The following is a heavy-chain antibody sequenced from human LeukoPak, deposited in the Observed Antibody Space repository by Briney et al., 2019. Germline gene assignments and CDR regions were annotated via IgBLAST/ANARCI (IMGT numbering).Heavy chain of an antibody. V-gene: IGHV4-31*03. D-gene: IGHD2-15*01. CDR1: GGSISSGDYY. J-gene: IGHJ4*02. CDR2: IHYSGST. CDR3: ARVGVAAKSSRYFDY. Sequence: SQTLSLTCTVSGGSISSGDYYWSWIPQHPGKGLEWIGYIHYSGSTYYSPSLKSRVTISVDTSKKQFSLKLSSVAAANTAVYYCARVGVAAKSSRYFDYWGQGTLVTVSS.